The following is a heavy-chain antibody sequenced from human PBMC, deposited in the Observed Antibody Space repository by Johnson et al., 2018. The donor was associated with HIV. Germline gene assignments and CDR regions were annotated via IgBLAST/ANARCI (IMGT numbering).Heavy chain of an antibody. J-gene: IGHJ3*02. CDR3: TKEVPSAITIGDAFDI. CDR2: ISYDGSNK. Sequence: QVQLVESGGGVVQPGRSLRLSCAASGFTFSSYAMHWVRQAPGKGLEWVAVISYDGSNKYYEDYVKGRFTISRDNPKNTVYLQMNSLRAEDTAVDYCTKEVPSAITIGDAFDIWGQGTMVTVSS. V-gene: IGHV3-30*04. D-gene: IGHD6-25*01. CDR1: GFTFSSYA.